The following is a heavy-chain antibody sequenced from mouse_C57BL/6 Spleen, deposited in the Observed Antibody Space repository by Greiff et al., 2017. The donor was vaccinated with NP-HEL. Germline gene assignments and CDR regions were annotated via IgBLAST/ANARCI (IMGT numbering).Heavy chain of an antibody. J-gene: IGHJ2*01. D-gene: IGHD1-1*01. CDR2: INPNNGGT. Sequence: EVQLQQSGPELVKPGASVKISCKASGYTFTDYYMNWVKQSHGKSLEWIGDINPNNGGTSYNQKFKGKATLTVDKSSSTAYMELRSLTSEDSAVYYCARWSYGSSYGDYWGQGTTLTVSS. CDR3: ARWSYGSSYGDY. V-gene: IGHV1-26*01. CDR1: GYTFTDYY.